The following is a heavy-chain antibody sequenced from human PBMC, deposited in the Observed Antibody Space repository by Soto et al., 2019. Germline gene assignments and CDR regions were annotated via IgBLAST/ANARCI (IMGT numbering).Heavy chain of an antibody. CDR2: INPNSGGT. CDR3: ARVARPYYDSSGYYYYDY. V-gene: IGHV1-2*02. CDR1: GYTFTGYY. D-gene: IGHD3-22*01. Sequence: ASVKVSCKASGYTFTGYYMHWVRQAPGQGLEWVGWINPNSGGTNYAQKFQGRVTMTRDTSISTAYMELSRLRSDDTAVYYCARVARPYYDSSGYYYYDYWGQGTLVTVSS. J-gene: IGHJ4*02.